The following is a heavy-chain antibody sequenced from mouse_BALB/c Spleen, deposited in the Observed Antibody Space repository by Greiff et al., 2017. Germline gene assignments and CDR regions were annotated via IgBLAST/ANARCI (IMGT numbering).Heavy chain of an antibody. D-gene: IGHD2-4*01. J-gene: IGHJ4*01. CDR2: IYPGNGDT. CDR1: GYTFTSYN. CDR3: ARWDYDPLYYAMDY. V-gene: IGHV1-12*01. Sequence: QVQLQQPGAELVKPGASVKMSCKASGYTFTSYNMHWVKQTPGQGLEWIGAIYPGNGDTSYNQKFKGKATLTADKSSSTAYMQLSSLTSEDSAVYYCARWDYDPLYYAMDYWGQGTSVTVSS.